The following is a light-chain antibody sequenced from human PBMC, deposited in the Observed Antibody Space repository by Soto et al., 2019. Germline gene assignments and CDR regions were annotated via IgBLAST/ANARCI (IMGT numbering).Light chain of an antibody. CDR2: EVS. CDR3: SSYKSSSPYV. CDR1: SSDVGGFNY. Sequence: QSALTQPASVSGSLGQSITISCTGTSSDVGGFNYVSWYQLHPGKAPKLMIYEVSNRLSGVSNRFSGSKSGNTASLTISGLQAEDEADYYCSSYKSSSPYVFGTGTKVTVL. J-gene: IGLJ1*01. V-gene: IGLV2-14*01.